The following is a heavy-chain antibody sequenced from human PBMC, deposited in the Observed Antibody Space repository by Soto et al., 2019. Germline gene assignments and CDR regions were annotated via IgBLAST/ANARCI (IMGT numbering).Heavy chain of an antibody. CDR3: ARDRGATGGMDV. J-gene: IGHJ6*02. V-gene: IGHV3-33*01. CDR1: GFTFSSYG. D-gene: IGHD1-26*01. CDR2: IWYDGSNK. Sequence: QVQLVESGGGVVQPGRSLRLSCAASGFTFSSYGMHWVRQAPGKGLEWVAVIWYDGSNKYYADSVKGRFTISRDNSKKTLYLQMNSLRAEDTAVYYCARDRGATGGMDVWGQGTTVTVSS.